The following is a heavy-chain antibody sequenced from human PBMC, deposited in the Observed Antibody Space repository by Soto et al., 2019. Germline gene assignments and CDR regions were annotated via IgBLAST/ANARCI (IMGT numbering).Heavy chain of an antibody. CDR1: GDTFSSYA. CDR3: ARNNCSGGSCRLYFQH. J-gene: IGHJ1*01. Sequence: ASVKVSCKASGDTFSSYAISWVRQAPGQGLEWMGGIIPIFGTANYAQKFQGRVTITADESTSTAYMKLSSLRSEDTAVYYCARNNCSGGSCRLYFQHWGQGTLVTVSS. CDR2: IIPIFGTA. V-gene: IGHV1-69*13. D-gene: IGHD2-15*01.